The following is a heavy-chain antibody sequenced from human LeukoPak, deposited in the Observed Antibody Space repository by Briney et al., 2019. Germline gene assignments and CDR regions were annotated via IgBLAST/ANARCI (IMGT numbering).Heavy chain of an antibody. D-gene: IGHD3-10*01. Sequence: GGSLRLSCAASGFTFSSYGMHWVRQAPGKGLEWVAVIWYDGSNKYYADSVKGRFTIPRDNSKNTLYLQMNSLRAEDTAVYYCARDATGHYYGSGSSFDYWGQGTLVTVSS. J-gene: IGHJ4*02. CDR2: IWYDGSNK. V-gene: IGHV3-33*01. CDR1: GFTFSSYG. CDR3: ARDATGHYYGSGSSFDY.